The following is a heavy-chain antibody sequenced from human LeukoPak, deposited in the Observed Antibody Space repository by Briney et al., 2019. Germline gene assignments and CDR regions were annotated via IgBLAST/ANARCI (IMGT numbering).Heavy chain of an antibody. CDR3: AKGLRYLSFNDAFDI. Sequence: SETLSLTCNVSGGSISSSSYYWGWIRQPPGKGLEWIGSMYYSGGTYYNPSLKSRVTISVDTSKNQFSLRLSSVTAADTAVYFCAKGLRYLSFNDAFDIWGQGTMVTVSS. J-gene: IGHJ3*02. D-gene: IGHD3-9*01. CDR2: MYYSGGT. CDR1: GGSISSSSYY. V-gene: IGHV4-39*01.